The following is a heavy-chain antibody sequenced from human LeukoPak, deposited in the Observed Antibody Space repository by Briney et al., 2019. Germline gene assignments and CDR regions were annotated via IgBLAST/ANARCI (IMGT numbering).Heavy chain of an antibody. D-gene: IGHD2/OR15-2a*01. CDR3: ARVPNMLDAFDI. J-gene: IGHJ3*02. V-gene: IGHV4-59*12. CDR2: IYYSGST. Sequence: SETLSLTCTVSGGSISSYYWSWIRQPPGKGLEWIGYIYYSGSTNYNPSLKSRVTMSVDTSKNQFSLKLSSVTAADTAVYYCARVPNMLDAFDIWGQGTMVTVSS. CDR1: GGSISSYY.